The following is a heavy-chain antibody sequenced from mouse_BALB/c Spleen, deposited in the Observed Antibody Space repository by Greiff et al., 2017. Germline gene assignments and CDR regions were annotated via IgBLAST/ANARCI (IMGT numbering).Heavy chain of an antibody. Sequence: EVQLQQSGGGLVKPGGSLKLSCAASGFTFSSYAMSWVRQTPEKRLEWVASISSGGSTYYPDSVKGRFTISRDNARNILYLQMSSLRSEDTAMYYCARAVGAMDYWGQGTSVTVAS. D-gene: IGHD4-1*01. J-gene: IGHJ4*01. V-gene: IGHV5-6-5*01. CDR3: ARAVGAMDY. CDR1: GFTFSSYA. CDR2: ISSGGST.